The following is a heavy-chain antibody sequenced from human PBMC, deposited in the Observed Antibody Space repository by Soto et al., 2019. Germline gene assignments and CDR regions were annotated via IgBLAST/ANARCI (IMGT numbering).Heavy chain of an antibody. CDR3: AKDTDSSGWYVLDY. CDR1: GFTFSSYG. CDR2: ISYDGSNK. D-gene: IGHD6-19*01. V-gene: IGHV3-30*18. Sequence: QVQLVESGGGVVQPGRSLRLSCAASGFTFSSYGMHWVRQAPGKGLEWVAVISYDGSNKYYADSVKGRFTISRDNSKNTLYLQMNSLRAEDTAVYYCAKDTDSSGWYVLDYWGQGTLVTVSS. J-gene: IGHJ4*02.